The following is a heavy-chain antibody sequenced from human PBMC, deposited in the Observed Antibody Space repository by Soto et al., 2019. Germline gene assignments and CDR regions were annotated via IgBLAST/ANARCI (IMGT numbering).Heavy chain of an antibody. V-gene: IGHV1-46*01. CDR3: AREASRDGYNLDY. Sequence: ASVKVSCKASGYTFTSYYMHWVRQAPGQGLEWMGIINLSGGSTSYAQKFQGRVTMTRDTSTSAVYMELSSLRSEDTAVYYCAREASRDGYNLDYWGQGTLVTAPQ. D-gene: IGHD5-12*01. J-gene: IGHJ4*02. CDR1: GYTFTSYY. CDR2: INLSGGST.